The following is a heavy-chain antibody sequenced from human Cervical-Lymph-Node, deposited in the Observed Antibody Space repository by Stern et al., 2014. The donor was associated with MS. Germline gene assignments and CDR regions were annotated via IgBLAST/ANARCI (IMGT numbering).Heavy chain of an antibody. V-gene: IGHV1-18*01. J-gene: IGHJ4*02. CDR3: ARDKVVVVAATPMGY. CDR1: GYTFTSYG. CDR2: ISAYNGNT. D-gene: IGHD2-15*01. Sequence: VQLVESGAEVKKHGASVKVSCKASGYTFTSYGISWVRQAPGQGLERMGWISAYNGNTNYAQKLQGRVTMTTDTSTSTAYMELRSLRSDDTAVYYCARDKVVVVAATPMGYWGQGTLVTVSS.